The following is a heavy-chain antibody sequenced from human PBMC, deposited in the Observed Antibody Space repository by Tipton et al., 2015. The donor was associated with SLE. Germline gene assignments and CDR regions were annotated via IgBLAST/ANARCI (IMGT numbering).Heavy chain of an antibody. CDR2: IYYSGST. CDR3: ARRGWVDAFDI. D-gene: IGHD6-19*01. V-gene: IGHV4-59*11. CDR1: GGSISSLY. Sequence: TLSLTCTFSGGSISSLYWNWIRQPLGKGLEWIGYIYYSGSTKYNPSLKSRITMSVDTSRKQFSLKLTSVPAADTAVYYCARRGWVDAFDIWGQGTMVIVSS. J-gene: IGHJ3*02.